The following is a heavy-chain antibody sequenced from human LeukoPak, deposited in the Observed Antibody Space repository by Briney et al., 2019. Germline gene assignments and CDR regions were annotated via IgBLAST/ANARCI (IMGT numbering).Heavy chain of an antibody. CDR1: GYTFTSYA. Sequence: ASVNVSCKASGYTFTSYAMHWVRQAPGQRLEWMGWINAGNGNTKYSQKFQGRVTITRDTSASTAYMELSSLRSEDTAVYYCARNPIVGCSGGSCKPYYYYGMDVWGQGTTVTVSS. J-gene: IGHJ6*02. V-gene: IGHV1-3*01. CDR3: ARNPIVGCSGGSCKPYYYYGMDV. CDR2: INAGNGNT. D-gene: IGHD2-15*01.